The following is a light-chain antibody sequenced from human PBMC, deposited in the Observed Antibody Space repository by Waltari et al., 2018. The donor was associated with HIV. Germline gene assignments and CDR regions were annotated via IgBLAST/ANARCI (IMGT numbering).Light chain of an antibody. CDR2: LGS. Sequence: DIVMTQSPLSLPVTPGEPASISCRSSQSLLHSNGYNYLDWYLQKPGQSPQVLIYLGSNRASGVPDRFSGSGSGTDVTLKISRVEAEDVGVYYCRQALQTPLTFGGGTKVESK. J-gene: IGKJ4*01. CDR3: RQALQTPLT. CDR1: QSLLHSNGYNY. V-gene: IGKV2-28*01.